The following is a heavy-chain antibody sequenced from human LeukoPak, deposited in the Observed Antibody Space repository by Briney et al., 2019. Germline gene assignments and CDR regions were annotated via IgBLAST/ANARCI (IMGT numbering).Heavy chain of an antibody. J-gene: IGHJ4*02. CDR1: GFTFCSSD. CDR3: ARDRDGDPSFEY. Sequence: PGGSLRLSCAASGFTFCSSDMNWVRQAPGKGLEWVSYITSSSSTICYADSVKGRFTISRDNAKNSLYLQMNSLRDEDTAVYYCARDRDGDPSFEYWGQGTLVTVSS. D-gene: IGHD4-17*01. V-gene: IGHV3-48*02. CDR2: ITSSSSTI.